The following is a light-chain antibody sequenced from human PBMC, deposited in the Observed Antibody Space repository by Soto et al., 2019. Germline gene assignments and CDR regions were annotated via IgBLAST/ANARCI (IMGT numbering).Light chain of an antibody. J-gene: IGLJ1*01. Sequence: QSALTQPASVSGSPGQSITISCTGTSSDVGAYNYVSWYQQHPGNVPKLRIYDVSDRPSGVSNSFSGSKSGNTASLTISGLQAEDEADYYCSSFTRSNSYVFGTGTKLTVL. CDR1: SSDVGAYNY. CDR2: DVS. V-gene: IGLV2-14*03. CDR3: SSFTRSNSYV.